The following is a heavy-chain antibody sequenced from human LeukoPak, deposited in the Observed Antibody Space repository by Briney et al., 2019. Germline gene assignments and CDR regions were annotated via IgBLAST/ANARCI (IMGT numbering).Heavy chain of an antibody. J-gene: IGHJ4*02. CDR2: INPSGGST. CDR3: ARGGDIVVVPAAYCLIDY. V-gene: IGHV1-46*01. D-gene: IGHD2-2*01. CDR1: GYTFTSYY. Sequence: ASVKVSCMASGYTFTSYYMHWVRQAPGQGLEWMGIINPSGGSTSYAQKFQGRVTMTRDTSTSTVYMELSSLRSEDTAVYYCARGGDIVVVPAAYCLIDYWGQGTLVTVSS.